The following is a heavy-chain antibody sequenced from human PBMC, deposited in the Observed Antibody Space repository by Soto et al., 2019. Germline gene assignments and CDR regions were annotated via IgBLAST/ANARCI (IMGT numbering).Heavy chain of an antibody. D-gene: IGHD3-9*01. J-gene: IGHJ6*02. Sequence: EVEVLESGGGLQQPGGSLRLSCVASGFTFNAHAMTWVRQGPGVGLEWTSSISGDGKSTYYAGSVKGRFTVSRDTSKNTLTLEMNSLRVEHTATYYCVKDWTGNKCPCLDVWGQGTTVTVSS. CDR1: GFTFNAHA. CDR2: ISGDGKST. CDR3: VKDWTGNKCPCLDV. V-gene: IGHV3-23*01.